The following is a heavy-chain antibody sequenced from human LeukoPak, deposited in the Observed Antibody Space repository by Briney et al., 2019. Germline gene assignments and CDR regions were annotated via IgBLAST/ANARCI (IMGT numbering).Heavy chain of an antibody. Sequence: ASVKVSCKASGYTFTNYYMHWVRQAPGQGLEWMGIINPSGGSTNYAQKFQGRVTITADESTSTAYMELSSLRSEDTAVYYCARDLDGYCSSTSCYSAFDYWGQGTLVTVSS. CDR2: INPSGGST. CDR1: GYTFTNYY. V-gene: IGHV1-46*01. J-gene: IGHJ4*02. CDR3: ARDLDGYCSSTSCYSAFDY. D-gene: IGHD2-2*02.